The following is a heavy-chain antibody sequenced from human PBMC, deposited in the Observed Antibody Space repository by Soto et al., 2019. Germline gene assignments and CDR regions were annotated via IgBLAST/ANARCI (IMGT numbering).Heavy chain of an antibody. CDR3: AKDRGGPYSYYGMDV. D-gene: IGHD3-10*01. CDR2: ISYDGSNK. CDR1: GFTFSSYG. J-gene: IGHJ6*02. Sequence: QVQLVESGGGVVQPGRSLRLSCAASGFTFSSYGMNWVRQAPGKGLEWVAVISYDGSNKYYADSVKGRFTISRDNSKNTLYLQMNSRRAEETAAYYCAKDRGGPYSYYGMDVWGQGTTGTVSS. V-gene: IGHV3-30*18.